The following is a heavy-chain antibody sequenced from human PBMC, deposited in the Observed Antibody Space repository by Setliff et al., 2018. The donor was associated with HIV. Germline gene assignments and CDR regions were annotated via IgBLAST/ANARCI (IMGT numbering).Heavy chain of an antibody. Sequence: PGGSLRLSCVASRLTFNDYWMCWVRQAPGKGLEWVANIGQDGSEKNYVDSVKGRFTISRDNAKNSMDLQMNSLRAEDTAIYYCARKLRPGHGVDVWGQGTTVTVSS. CDR1: RLTFNDYW. D-gene: IGHD3-10*01. CDR3: ARKLRPGHGVDV. CDR2: IGQDGSEK. V-gene: IGHV3-7*01. J-gene: IGHJ6*02.